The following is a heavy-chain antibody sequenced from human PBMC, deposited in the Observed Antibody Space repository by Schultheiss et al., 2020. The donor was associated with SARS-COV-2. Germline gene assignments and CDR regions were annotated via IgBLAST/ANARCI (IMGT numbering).Heavy chain of an antibody. CDR2: INPSGGST. CDR1: GYTFTTYD. V-gene: IGHV1-46*01. J-gene: IGHJ6*03. D-gene: IGHD1-26*01. Sequence: ASVKVSCKASGYTFTTYDINWVRQAPGQGLEWMGIINPSGGSTSYAQKFQGRVTMTRDTSISTAYMELSRLRSDDTAVYYCARDRGSYYGYYYYYYMDVWGKGTTVTVSS. CDR3: ARDRGSYYGYYYYYYMDV.